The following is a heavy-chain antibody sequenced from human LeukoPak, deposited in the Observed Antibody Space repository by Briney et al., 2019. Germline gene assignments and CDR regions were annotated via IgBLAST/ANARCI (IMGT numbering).Heavy chain of an antibody. D-gene: IGHD6-19*01. Sequence: WYDGSNTFYADSVQGRFTISRDNSKNTVYLQMNSLRVEDTAVYYCARDTTVGGPVTFDYWGQGALVTVSS. J-gene: IGHJ4*02. V-gene: IGHV3-33*01. CDR3: ARDTTVGGPVTFDY. CDR2: WYDGSNT.